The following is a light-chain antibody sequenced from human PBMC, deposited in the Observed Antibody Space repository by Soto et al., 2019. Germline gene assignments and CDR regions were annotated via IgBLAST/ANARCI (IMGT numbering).Light chain of an antibody. J-gene: IGKJ4*01. V-gene: IGKV3-11*01. CDR2: DAS. Sequence: EAVLTQSPATLSLSPGETATLSCRASQSVSSYLAWYQHKPGQAPRLLICDASNTATILPARFSGSGSGTDFTLTISVLEPEDFAVYYCQQRSGWPPSLTFGGVTKVEIK. CDR3: QQRSGWPPSLT. CDR1: QSVSSY.